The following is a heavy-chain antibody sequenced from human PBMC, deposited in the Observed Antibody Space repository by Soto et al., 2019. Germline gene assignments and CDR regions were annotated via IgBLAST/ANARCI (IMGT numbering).Heavy chain of an antibody. CDR1: GFSFGRYG. V-gene: IGHV3-30*18. CDR2: KSYDGTNK. CDR3: AKEYVRPLDY. J-gene: IGHJ4*02. Sequence: QVKLVESGGGVVQPGRSLRLSCAASGFSFGRYGMHWVRQAPGKGLEWVAVKSYDGTNKYYADSVKGRFTISRDNSKNMLYMQMNSLRAEDTAVYYCAKEYVRPLDYWRQGTLVTVSS. D-gene: IGHD2-8*01.